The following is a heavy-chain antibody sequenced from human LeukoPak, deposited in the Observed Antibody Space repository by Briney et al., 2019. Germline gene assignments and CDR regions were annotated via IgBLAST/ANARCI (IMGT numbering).Heavy chain of an antibody. CDR3: ARGGGYCSSTSCYSPYYFDY. CDR1: GYTFTSYD. J-gene: IGHJ4*02. D-gene: IGHD2-2*02. CDR2: MNPNSGNT. V-gene: IGHV1-8*01. Sequence: ASVKVSCKASGYTFTSYDIDWVRQATGQGLEWMGWMNPNSGNTGYAQKFQGRVTMTRNTSISTAYMELSSLRSEDTAVYYCARGGGYCSSTSCYSPYYFDYWGQGTLVTVSS.